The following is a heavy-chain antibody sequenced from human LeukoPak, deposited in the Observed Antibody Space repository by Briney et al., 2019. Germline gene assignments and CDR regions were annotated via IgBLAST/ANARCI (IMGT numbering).Heavy chain of an antibody. CDR1: GYTFTSYA. J-gene: IGHJ4*02. D-gene: IGHD3-10*01. CDR3: ARGPHGFGELSPLDY. V-gene: IGHV1-3*01. CDR2: INAGNGNT. Sequence: ASVKVSCKASGYTFTSYAMHWVRQAPGQRPEWMGWINAGNGNTKYSQKFQGRVTITRDTSASTAYMELSSLRSEDTAVYYCARGPHGFGELSPLDYWGQGTLVTVSS.